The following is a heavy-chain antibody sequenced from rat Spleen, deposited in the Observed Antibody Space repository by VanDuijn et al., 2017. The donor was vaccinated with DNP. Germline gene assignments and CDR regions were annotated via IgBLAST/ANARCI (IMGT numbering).Heavy chain of an antibody. Sequence: EVQLVESGGDLVQPGRSLKVSCVASGFTFNNYWMAWIRQVPGKGLEWVASITGSGGNTYHPDSVKGRFTISRDNAKNTLYLQMNSLRSEDTATYYCARGSGSYYWYFDFWGPGTMVTVSS. CDR1: GFTFNNYW. D-gene: IGHD5-1*01. CDR3: ARGSGSYYWYFDF. J-gene: IGHJ1*01. V-gene: IGHV5-31*01. CDR2: ITGSGGNT.